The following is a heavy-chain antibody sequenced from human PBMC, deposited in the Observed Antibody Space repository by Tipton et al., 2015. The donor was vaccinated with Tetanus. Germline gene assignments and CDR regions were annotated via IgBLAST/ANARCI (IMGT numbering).Heavy chain of an antibody. V-gene: IGHV3-7*03. Sequence: SLRLSCEASGFTFSSHWMSWVRQVPGKGLERVANIKEDASEIHYVDSVRGRFTISRDNAENSLFLQMNSLRAEDTAVYYCARTSGYFRSGAYIDVWGRGTLVTVSS. CDR1: GFTFSSHW. CDR2: IKEDASEI. D-gene: IGHD3-10*01. J-gene: IGHJ2*01. CDR3: ARTSGYFRSGAYIDV.